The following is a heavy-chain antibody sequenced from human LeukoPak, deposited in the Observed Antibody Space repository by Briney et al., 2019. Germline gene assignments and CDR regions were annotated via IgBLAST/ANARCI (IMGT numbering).Heavy chain of an antibody. CDR3: ARAPYYYGSGTGPASFDY. D-gene: IGHD3-10*01. CDR1: GGSFSGYY. V-gene: IGHV4-34*01. Sequence: SETLSLTCAAYGGSFSGYYWSWIRQPPGKGLEWIGEINHSVSTNYNPSLKSRVTISVDTSKNQFSLKLSSVTAADTAVYYCARAPYYYGSGTGPASFDYWGQGTLVTVSS. J-gene: IGHJ4*02. CDR2: INHSVST.